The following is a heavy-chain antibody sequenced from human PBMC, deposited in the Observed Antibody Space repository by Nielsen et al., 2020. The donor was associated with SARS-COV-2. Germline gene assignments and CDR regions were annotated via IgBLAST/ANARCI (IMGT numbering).Heavy chain of an antibody. Sequence: LSLTCAASGFTFDDYAMHWVRQAPGKGLEWVSGISWNSGSIGYADSVKGRFTISRDNAKNSLYLQMNSLRAEDTALYYCAKDKSPLSGLFDYWGQGTLVTVSS. V-gene: IGHV3-9*01. CDR1: GFTFDDYA. CDR3: AKDKSPLSGLFDY. CDR2: ISWNSGSI. J-gene: IGHJ4*02.